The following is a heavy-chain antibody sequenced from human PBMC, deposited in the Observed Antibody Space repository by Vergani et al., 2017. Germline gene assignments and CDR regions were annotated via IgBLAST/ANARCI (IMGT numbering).Heavy chain of an antibody. Sequence: QVQLHESGPGLVKPSETLTLTCDVSDSSIMTNPYWGWFRQSPGKGLEWIGWIHHSGDTHYNSSLKSRVSISIVSSSKFSLSLTSVTAADTAIYYCARHRGSGGFFPSSYFYGMDVWGHGTTVTVSS. CDR1: DSSIMTNPY. V-gene: IGHV4-38-2*01. J-gene: IGHJ6*02. CDR3: ARHRGSGGFFPSSYFYGMDV. D-gene: IGHD3-10*01. CDR2: IHHSGDT.